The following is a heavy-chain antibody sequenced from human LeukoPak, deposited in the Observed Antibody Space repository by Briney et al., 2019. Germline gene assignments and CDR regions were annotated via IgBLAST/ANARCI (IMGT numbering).Heavy chain of an antibody. D-gene: IGHD1-7*01. CDR1: GGSISSGGYS. Sequence: SETLSLTCAVSGGSISSGGYSWSWIRQPPGKGLESIGYIYYSGSTYYNPSLKSRVTISVDTSKNQFSLKLSSVTAADTAVYYCARAQTTTNDAFDIWGQGTMVTVSS. J-gene: IGHJ3*02. CDR3: ARAQTTTNDAFDI. CDR2: IYYSGST. V-gene: IGHV4-31*11.